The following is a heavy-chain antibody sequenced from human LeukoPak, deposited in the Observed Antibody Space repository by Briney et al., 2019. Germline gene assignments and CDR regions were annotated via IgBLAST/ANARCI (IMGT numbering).Heavy chain of an antibody. J-gene: IGHJ4*02. D-gene: IGHD6-13*01. CDR1: GGSISSSSHY. V-gene: IGHV4-39*01. CDR3: ARHVIAVAGLDY. Sequence: SETLSLTCTVSGGSISSSSHYWGWIRQPPGKGLEWIGSIYYSGSTYYNPSLKSRVTISIDTSKNQFSLKLSSVTAADTAVYYCARHVIAVAGLDYWGQGTLVTVSS. CDR2: IYYSGST.